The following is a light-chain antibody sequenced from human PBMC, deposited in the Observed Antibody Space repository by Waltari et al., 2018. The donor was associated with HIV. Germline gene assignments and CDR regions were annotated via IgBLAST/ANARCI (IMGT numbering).Light chain of an antibody. V-gene: IGLV3-21*01. Sequence: SYVLPQSPSVSVAPGKTARLTCGGQNIGSKSVNWYQHEPGQAPVMVIYHDTDRPSGIPDRFSGSNSEDTATLTIRRVEAGDEADYYCQVWDTNTDQYVIFGGGTNLAV. J-gene: IGLJ2*01. CDR1: NIGSKS. CDR2: HDT. CDR3: QVWDTNTDQYVI.